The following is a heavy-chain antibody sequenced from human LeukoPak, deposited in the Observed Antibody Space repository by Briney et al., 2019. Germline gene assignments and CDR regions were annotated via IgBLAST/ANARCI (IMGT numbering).Heavy chain of an antibody. CDR2: ILYDGINK. CDR1: GFXFNNNG. CDR3: ARDYKYCSSTGCYLYYSYYGIDV. J-gene: IGHJ6*02. D-gene: IGHD2-2*01. Sequence: GRSLRLSCEASGFXFNNNGMHWVRQAPGKGLEWVAMILYDGINKYYADSVKGRFTISRDNSKNTLYLQMSSLRAEDTAVYFCARDYKYCSSTGCYLYYSYYGIDVWGQGTTVSVS. V-gene: IGHV3-33*01.